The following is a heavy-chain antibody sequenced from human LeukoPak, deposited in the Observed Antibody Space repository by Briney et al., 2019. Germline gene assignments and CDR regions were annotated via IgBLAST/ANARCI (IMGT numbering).Heavy chain of an antibody. V-gene: IGHV3-23*01. Sequence: GGSLRLSCAASGFTFSSYAMSWVRQAPGKGLEWVSAISGSGGRTYYADSVKGRFTISRDNSKNTLYLQMNSLRAEDTAVYYCAKDREYSSGWYPWGQGTLVTASA. CDR3: AKDREYSSGWYP. J-gene: IGHJ5*02. D-gene: IGHD6-19*01. CDR1: GFTFSSYA. CDR2: ISGSGGRT.